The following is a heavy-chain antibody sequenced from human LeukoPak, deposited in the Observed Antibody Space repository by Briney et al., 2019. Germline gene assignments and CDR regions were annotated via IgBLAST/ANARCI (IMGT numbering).Heavy chain of an antibody. V-gene: IGHV1-24*01. CDR3: ATTRAPIYYDSSGYYNY. Sequence: ASVKVSCKVSGYTLTELSMHWVRQAPGKGLEWMGGFDAEDGEAIYAQKFQGRVTMTEDTSTDTDYMELSSLRSEDTAVYYCATTRAPIYYDSSGYYNYWGQGTLVTVSS. J-gene: IGHJ4*02. CDR1: GYTLTELS. CDR2: FDAEDGEA. D-gene: IGHD3-22*01.